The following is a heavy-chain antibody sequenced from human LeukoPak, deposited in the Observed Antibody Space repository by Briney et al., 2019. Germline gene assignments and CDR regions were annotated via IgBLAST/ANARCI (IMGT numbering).Heavy chain of an antibody. CDR1: GGSISSGNYY. D-gene: IGHD4-23*01. V-gene: IGHV4-61*02. CDR2: IYTSGST. CDR3: ARAGGNYPIDAFDI. J-gene: IGHJ3*02. Sequence: SETLSLTCTVSGGSISSGNYYWSWIRQPAGKGLEWIGRIYTSGSTDYNPSLKSRVTISVDTSKNQFSLKLSSMTAADTAVYYCARAGGNYPIDAFDIWGQGTMVTVSS.